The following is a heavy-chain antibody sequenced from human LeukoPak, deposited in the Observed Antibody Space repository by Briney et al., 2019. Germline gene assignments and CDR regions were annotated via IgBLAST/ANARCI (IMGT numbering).Heavy chain of an antibody. Sequence: GGSLRLSCAASGFTFSSYGMHWVRQAPGKGLEWVAVISYDGSNKYYADSVKGRFTISRDNSKNTLYLQMNSLRAEDTAVYYCAKEYCSNSVCHSLDYWGQGTLVTVSS. J-gene: IGHJ4*02. CDR3: AKEYCSNSVCHSLDY. CDR1: GFTFSSYG. V-gene: IGHV3-30*18. D-gene: IGHD2-8*01. CDR2: ISYDGSNK.